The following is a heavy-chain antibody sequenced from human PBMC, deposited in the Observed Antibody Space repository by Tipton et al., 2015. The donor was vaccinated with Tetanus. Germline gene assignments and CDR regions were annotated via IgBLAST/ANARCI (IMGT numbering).Heavy chain of an antibody. V-gene: IGHV3-33*01. D-gene: IGHD1-1*01. CDR2: IWYDGRNK. CDR1: GFSFGSYG. Sequence: SLRLSCAASGFSFGSYGMHWVRQAPGKGLEWVAVIWYDGRNKNYAASVKGRFSISRDNSNNTLYLQMNSLRVEDTAMYYCARRSLTNYGVDVWGQGTPVTVSS. J-gene: IGHJ6*02. CDR3: ARRSLTNYGVDV.